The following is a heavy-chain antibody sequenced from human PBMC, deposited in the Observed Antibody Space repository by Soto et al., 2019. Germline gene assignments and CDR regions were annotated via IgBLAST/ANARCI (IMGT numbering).Heavy chain of an antibody. CDR2: IYHNGRS. Sequence: QVQLQESGPGLVKPSETLSLTCTVSGDSVTNNNNFWSWIRQPPGKGLEWIGYIYHNGRSTNNPSLGSRLTILLDPSQNRFSLKLSSVTAADTAGYFCARVDCSGTFSFHDYWGQGTLVTVSS. CDR3: ARVDCSGTFSFHDY. J-gene: IGHJ4*02. V-gene: IGHV4-61*01. D-gene: IGHD3-10*02. CDR1: GDSVTNNNNF.